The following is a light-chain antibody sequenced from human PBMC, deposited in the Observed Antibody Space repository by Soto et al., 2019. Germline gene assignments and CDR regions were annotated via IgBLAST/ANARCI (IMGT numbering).Light chain of an antibody. Sequence: EIVMTQSPGTLSVSPGERATLSCRASQSVSVNLAWYQQKPGQAHRLLTYGVSTRDTGIPARFSGSESGTEFTLTISSLQSEDFAVYNCKQYNDWPFTFGPGTKVDI. CDR1: QSVSVN. CDR2: GVS. CDR3: KQYNDWPFT. V-gene: IGKV3-15*01. J-gene: IGKJ3*01.